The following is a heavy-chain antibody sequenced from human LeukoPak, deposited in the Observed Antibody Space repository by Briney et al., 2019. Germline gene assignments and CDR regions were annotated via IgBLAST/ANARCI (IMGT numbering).Heavy chain of an antibody. CDR1: GFTFGSYW. D-gene: IGHD1-26*01. Sequence: RGSLRLSCAASGFTFGSYWISWVRQAPGKGLEWVANIKQDGSEQYYVACVKGRFTISSDNAKNSLYLQMNSLRAEDTALYYCARVVGATPSNWFDPWGQGTLVTVSS. CDR3: ARVVGATPSNWFDP. CDR2: IKQDGSEQ. J-gene: IGHJ5*02. V-gene: IGHV3-7*01.